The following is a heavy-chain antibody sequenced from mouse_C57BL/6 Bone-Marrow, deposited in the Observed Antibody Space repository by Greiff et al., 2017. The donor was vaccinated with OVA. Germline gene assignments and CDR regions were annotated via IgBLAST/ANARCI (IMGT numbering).Heavy chain of an antibody. CDR1: GYAFSSYW. V-gene: IGHV1-80*01. J-gene: IGHJ4*01. Sequence: VQLQQSGAELVKPEASVKISCKASGYAFSSYWMNWVKQRPGKGLEWIGQIYPGDGDTNYNEKFKGKATLTADKSSSTAYMELRSLTSEDSAVYFCAKYSNYPYYYAMDYWGQGTSVTVSS. CDR3: AKYSNYPYYYAMDY. CDR2: IYPGDGDT. D-gene: IGHD2-5*01.